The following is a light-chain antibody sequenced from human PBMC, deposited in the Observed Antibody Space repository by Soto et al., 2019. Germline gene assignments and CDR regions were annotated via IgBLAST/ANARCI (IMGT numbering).Light chain of an antibody. CDR2: AAS. Sequence: DIQLTQSPSFLSASVGDRVTITCRASQGISSSLAWYQQKPGKAPNLLIYAASTLQTGVPTRVSGSGSGTEFTLTISSLQPEDFARYYCELVNSYPLTFGGGTQVEI. CDR1: QGISSS. J-gene: IGKJ4*01. CDR3: ELVNSYPLT. V-gene: IGKV1-9*01.